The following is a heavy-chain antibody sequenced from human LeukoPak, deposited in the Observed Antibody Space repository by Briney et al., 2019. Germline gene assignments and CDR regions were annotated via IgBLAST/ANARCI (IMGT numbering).Heavy chain of an antibody. CDR2: IYPGDSDT. Sequence: GESLKISCKGSGYSFTSYWIGWVRQMPGKGLEWMGIIYPGDSDTRYSPSFQGQVTISADKSISTAYLQWSSLKASDSAIYYCARRQRCSYVYDALDIWGQGTMVTVSS. CDR1: GYSFTSYW. J-gene: IGHJ3*02. D-gene: IGHD5-18*01. CDR3: ARRQRCSYVYDALDI. V-gene: IGHV5-51*01.